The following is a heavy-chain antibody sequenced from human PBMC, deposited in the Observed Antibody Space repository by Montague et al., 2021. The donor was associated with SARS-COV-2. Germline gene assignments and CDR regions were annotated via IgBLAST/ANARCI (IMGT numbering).Heavy chain of an antibody. CDR2: ISSGTNII. CDR3: AKDLVLRAARPDALDV. CDR1: GFTFSSYS. J-gene: IGHJ3*01. V-gene: IGHV3-48*04. D-gene: IGHD6-6*01. Sequence: SLRLSCAASGFTFSSYSVNWVRQAPGKGLEWISYISSGTNIIYYADSVKGRFTISRDNARNSLYLQMNSLRADDTAVYYCAKDLVLRAARPDALDVWGQGTVVTVSS.